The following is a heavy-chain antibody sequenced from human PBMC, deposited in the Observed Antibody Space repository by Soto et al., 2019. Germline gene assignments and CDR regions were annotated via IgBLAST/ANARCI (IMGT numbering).Heavy chain of an antibody. J-gene: IGHJ3*02. CDR1: GGSVNSAGYS. Sequence: QLQLQESGSGLVKPSQTLSLTCAVSGGSVNSAGYSWSWIRQPPGKALEWIGYIYHSGSTYYKPSLKSRVTISLDRSNNHFSLKLSSVTAADTAVYYCARVPIYYDSSGFYRYGTFDIWGQGTMVTVSS. CDR3: ARVPIYYDSSGFYRYGTFDI. CDR2: IYHSGST. D-gene: IGHD3-22*01. V-gene: IGHV4-30-2*01.